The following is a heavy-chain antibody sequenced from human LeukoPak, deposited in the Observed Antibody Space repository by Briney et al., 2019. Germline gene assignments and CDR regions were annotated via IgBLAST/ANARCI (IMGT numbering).Heavy chain of an antibody. D-gene: IGHD3-10*01. CDR1: GFTFSSYA. Sequence: GGSLRLSCAASGFTFSSYAMHWVRQAPGKGLEWVAVISYDGSNKYYADSVKGRFTISRDNSKNTLYLQMNSLRAEDTAVYYCARDPLYTLTMGYYFDYWGQGTLVTVSS. J-gene: IGHJ4*02. V-gene: IGHV3-30-3*01. CDR2: ISYDGSNK. CDR3: ARDPLYTLTMGYYFDY.